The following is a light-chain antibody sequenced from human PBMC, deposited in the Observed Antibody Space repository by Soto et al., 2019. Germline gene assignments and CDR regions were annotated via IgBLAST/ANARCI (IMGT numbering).Light chain of an antibody. J-gene: IGKJ1*01. CDR1: QSVSVNS. CDR2: AAS. V-gene: IGKV3-20*01. CDR3: QQFGNSPWT. Sequence: EIVLTQSPGTLSLSPGERATLSCRASQSVSVNSLAWYQQKGGQAPRLLIYAASTRATGVPDRFSGTGSGTDFALTISRLETDDSAVYFCQQFGNSPWTFGQGTKVDIK.